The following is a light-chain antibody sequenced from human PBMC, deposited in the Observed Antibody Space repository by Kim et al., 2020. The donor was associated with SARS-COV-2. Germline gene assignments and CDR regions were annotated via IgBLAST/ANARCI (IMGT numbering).Light chain of an antibody. CDR3: SSRDTSGDHRV. CDR2: RGT. J-gene: IGLJ3*02. Sequence: SSELTQDPAVSVALGQTVRIICQGDSLRSYYPSWYQQKPGQAPVLVMFRGTDRPSGIPDRFSGSVSVDTAALTITGAQATDEADYYCSSRDTSGDHRVFG. V-gene: IGLV3-19*01. CDR1: SLRSYY.